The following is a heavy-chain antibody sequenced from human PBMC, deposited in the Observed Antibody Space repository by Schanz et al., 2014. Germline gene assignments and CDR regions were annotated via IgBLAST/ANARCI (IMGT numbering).Heavy chain of an antibody. CDR3: ARDAVALVPEYFMDV. Sequence: QVQLVESGGGVVQPGRSLRLSCSASGFTLSSYGMHWVRQAPGKGLEWLAVIWFDGTNKYNADSVKGRFTISRDTSKNTLYLQMDGLRVEDTAVYYCARDAVALVPEYFMDVWGKGTPVTVSS. CDR1: GFTLSSYG. J-gene: IGHJ6*03. CDR2: IWFDGTNK. V-gene: IGHV3-33*01. D-gene: IGHD2-15*01.